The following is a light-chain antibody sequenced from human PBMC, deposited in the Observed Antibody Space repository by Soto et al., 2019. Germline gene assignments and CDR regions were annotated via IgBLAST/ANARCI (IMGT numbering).Light chain of an antibody. CDR2: GNS. J-gene: IGLJ2*01. CDR3: QSYDSSLSVV. V-gene: IGLV1-40*01. CDR1: SSNIGAGYD. Sequence: QSVLTQPPSVSEAPGQRVTISRTGSSSNIGAGYDVHWYQQLPGTAPKLLIYGNSNRPSGVPDRFSGSKSGTSASLAITGLQAEDEADYYCQSYDSSLSVVFGGGTKLTVL.